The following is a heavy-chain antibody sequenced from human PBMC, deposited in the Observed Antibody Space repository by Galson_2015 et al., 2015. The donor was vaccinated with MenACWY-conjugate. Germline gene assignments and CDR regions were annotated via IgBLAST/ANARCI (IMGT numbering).Heavy chain of an antibody. V-gene: IGHV5-51*01. CDR2: IYPGDSDT. CDR1: GYSFTNYW. CDR3: ARVKDGDLGDY. D-gene: IGHD7-27*01. J-gene: IGHJ4*02. Sequence: QSGAEVKKTGESLTISCKGFGYSFTNYWIGWVRQMPGRGLEWMGIIYPGDSDTRYSPSFQGQVTISADKSINTAYLQWSSLKASDTAMYYCARVKDGDLGDYWGQGTLVIASS.